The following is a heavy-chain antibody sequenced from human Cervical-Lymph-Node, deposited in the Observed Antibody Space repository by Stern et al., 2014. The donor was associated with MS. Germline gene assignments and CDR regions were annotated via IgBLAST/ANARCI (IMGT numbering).Heavy chain of an antibody. CDR2: IDPSDSYT. V-gene: IGHV5-10-1*01. D-gene: IGHD2-15*01. J-gene: IGHJ6*02. CDR1: GYSFTSYW. Sequence: EVQLEESGAEVKKPGESLRISCKGSGYSFTSYWISWVRQMPGKGLEWMGRIDPSDSYTNYSPSFQGHVTISADKSISTAYLQWSSLKASDTAMYYCARRSGGNYYYYGMDVWGQGTTVTVSS. CDR3: ARRSGGNYYYYGMDV.